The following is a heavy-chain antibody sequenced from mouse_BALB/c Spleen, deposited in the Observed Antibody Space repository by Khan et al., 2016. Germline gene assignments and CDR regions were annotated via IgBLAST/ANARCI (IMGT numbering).Heavy chain of an antibody. CDR3: ARDYDYDGDWYCDV. Sequence: QSQLVQSGPELKKPGETVKISCKASGYTFTNYGMNWVKQAPGKGLKWMGWMNTYTGEPTYADDFKGRFAFSLKTSTRTAYLQINNLKNEDTATYFCARDYDYDGDWYCDVWGAGTTVTVSS. CDR2: MNTYTGEP. CDR1: GYTFTNYG. D-gene: IGHD2-4*01. J-gene: IGHJ1*01. V-gene: IGHV9-3-1*01.